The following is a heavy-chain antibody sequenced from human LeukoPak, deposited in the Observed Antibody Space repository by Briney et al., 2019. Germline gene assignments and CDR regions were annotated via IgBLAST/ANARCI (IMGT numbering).Heavy chain of an antibody. CDR1: VGTFSSYA. J-gene: IGHJ4*02. D-gene: IGHD5-24*01. Sequence: SVTVSCKASVGTFSSYAISWVRQAPVQGLDLMAGIIPIFCTANYAQRFQGGVKITTDESTSTAYMELSSLRSEDTAVYYCASTGMATIYTPFDYWGQGTLVTVSS. CDR3: ASTGMATIYTPFDY. V-gene: IGHV1-69*05. CDR2: IIPIFCTA.